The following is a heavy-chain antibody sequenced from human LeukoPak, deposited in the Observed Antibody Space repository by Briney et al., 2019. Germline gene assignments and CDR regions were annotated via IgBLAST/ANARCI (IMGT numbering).Heavy chain of an antibody. Sequence: PGGSLRLSCAASGFTVSSNYMSWVRQAPGKGLEWVSVIYSGGSTYYADSVKGRFTISRDNSKNTLYLQMNSLRAEDTAVYYCARQRGNFDWSPAFAFDIWGQGTMVTVSS. CDR1: GFTVSSNY. V-gene: IGHV3-53*01. CDR2: IYSGGST. J-gene: IGHJ3*02. CDR3: ARQRGNFDWSPAFAFDI. D-gene: IGHD3-9*01.